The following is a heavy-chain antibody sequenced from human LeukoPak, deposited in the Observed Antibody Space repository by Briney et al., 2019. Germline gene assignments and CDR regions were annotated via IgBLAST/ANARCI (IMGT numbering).Heavy chain of an antibody. J-gene: IGHJ6*02. CDR3: AKEMFYYGSGGTVDV. V-gene: IGHV3-23*01. Sequence: PGGSLRLSCEVSGFTFSSYAMGWVRQAPGQGPEWVSAISGSGDTTYYADSVKGRFTISRDNSKNTLYLQMNSLRAEDTAIFYCAKEMFYYGSGGTVDVWGRGTTVTVSS. CDR2: ISGSGDTT. CDR1: GFTFSSYA. D-gene: IGHD3-10*01.